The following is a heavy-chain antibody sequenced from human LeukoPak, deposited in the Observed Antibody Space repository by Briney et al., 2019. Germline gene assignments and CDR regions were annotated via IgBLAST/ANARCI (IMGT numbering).Heavy chain of an antibody. V-gene: IGHV4-39*07. Sequence: SETLSLTCTVSGGSISSSNYYWGWIRQPPGKGLEHIGSMSSSGTTYYNPSLKSRVTISVDTSNNQFSLKLSSVTAADTAVYFCARQIASAGTAGFDFWGQGALVTVSS. CDR2: MSSSGTT. CDR1: GGSISSSNYY. J-gene: IGHJ4*02. CDR3: ARQIASAGTAGFDF. D-gene: IGHD6-13*01.